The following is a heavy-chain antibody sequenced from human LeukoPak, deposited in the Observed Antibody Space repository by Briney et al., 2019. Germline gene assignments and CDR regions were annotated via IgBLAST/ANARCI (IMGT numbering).Heavy chain of an antibody. CDR1: GFTFSSYA. Sequence: GGSLRLSCAASGFTFSSYAMSWVRQAPGKGLEWVSAISGSGGSTYYADSVRGRFTISRDNSKNTLYLQMNRLRAEDTAVYYCAKENGYYDSSGYYLDYFDYWGQGTLVTVSS. J-gene: IGHJ4*02. V-gene: IGHV3-23*01. D-gene: IGHD3-22*01. CDR2: ISGSGGST. CDR3: AKENGYYDSSGYYLDYFDY.